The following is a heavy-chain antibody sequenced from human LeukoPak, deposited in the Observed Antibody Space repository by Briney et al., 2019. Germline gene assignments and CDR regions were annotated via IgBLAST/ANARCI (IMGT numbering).Heavy chain of an antibody. Sequence: SETLSLTCTVSGGPISSHYWGWIRQPPGKGLEWIGYIYYSGSTNYNPSLKSRVTISVDTSKNQFSLKLSSVTAADTAVYYCARVGSSEGEFDYWGQGTLVTVSS. J-gene: IGHJ4*02. D-gene: IGHD3-16*01. CDR1: GGPISSHY. CDR3: ARVGSSEGEFDY. CDR2: IYYSGST. V-gene: IGHV4-59*11.